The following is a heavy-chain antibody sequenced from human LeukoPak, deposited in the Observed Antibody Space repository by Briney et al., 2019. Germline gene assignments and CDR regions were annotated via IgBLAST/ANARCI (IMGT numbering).Heavy chain of an antibody. Sequence: GRSLRLSCAASGFTFNNYGMHWVRQAPGKGLEWVAVIWYDGSNRYYADSVKGRFTISRDNSKNTLYLQMNSLRAEDTAVYYCARDRSVVTPHLDYWGQGTLVTVSS. D-gene: IGHD4-23*01. V-gene: IGHV3-33*01. CDR3: ARDRSVVTPHLDY. J-gene: IGHJ4*02. CDR1: GFTFNNYG. CDR2: IWYDGSNR.